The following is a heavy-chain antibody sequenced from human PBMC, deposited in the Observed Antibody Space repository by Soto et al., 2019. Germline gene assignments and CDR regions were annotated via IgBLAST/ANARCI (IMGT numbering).Heavy chain of an antibody. CDR2: IIPFLGTT. CDR3: AREGYTSSSIHSFLDS. D-gene: IGHD6-6*01. V-gene: IGHV1-69*10. J-gene: IGHJ4*02. CDR1: GGTFSSYG. Sequence: VKVSCKASGGTFSSYGISWVRQAPGQGLEWMGRIIPFLGTTNYAQNFQDRLTVTADTSTNTAFMELSSLRSDDTAVYYCAREGYTSSSIHSFLDSWGQGTLVTVSS.